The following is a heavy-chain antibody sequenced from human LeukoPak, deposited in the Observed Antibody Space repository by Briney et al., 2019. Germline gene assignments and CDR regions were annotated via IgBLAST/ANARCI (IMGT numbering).Heavy chain of an antibody. J-gene: IGHJ4*02. Sequence: GAPVKVSCKASGGTFSSYAISWVRQAPGQGLEWMGGIIPIFGTANYAQKFQGKVTITADESTSTAYMELSSLRSEDTAIYYCARGWDYDSGGRPTAYVYWGQGTLVSVSS. CDR1: GGTFSSYA. CDR2: IIPIFGTA. CDR3: ARGWDYDSGGRPTAYVY. D-gene: IGHD3-22*01. V-gene: IGHV1-69*01.